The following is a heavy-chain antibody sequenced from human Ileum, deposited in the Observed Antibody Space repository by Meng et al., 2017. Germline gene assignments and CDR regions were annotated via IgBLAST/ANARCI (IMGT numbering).Heavy chain of an antibody. CDR3: ASGSGSLDY. J-gene: IGHJ4*02. CDR2: TYYRSKWYS. V-gene: IGHV6-1*01. D-gene: IGHD3-3*01. CDR1: GGSVSSNIAA. Sequence: QGRLRQSGPGLVKPSQTLSLACAVSGGSVSSNIAAWNWIRQSPLRGLEWLGRTYYRSKWYSEYAVSVKSRISITPDTSKNQFSLQMNSVTPEDTAVYYCASGSGSLDYWGPGTLVTVSS.